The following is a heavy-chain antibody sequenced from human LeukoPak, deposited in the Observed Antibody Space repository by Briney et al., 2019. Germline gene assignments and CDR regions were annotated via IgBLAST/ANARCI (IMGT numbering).Heavy chain of an antibody. CDR2: IIPIFGTA. CDR1: GGTFTSYA. J-gene: IGHJ1*01. Sequence: GASVKVSCKASGGTFTSYAISWVRQAPGQGLEWMGGIIPIFGTANYAQKLQGRVTITTDESTSTAYMELSSLRSEDTAVYYCARGPDIVVVPAAIANSYFQHWGQGTLVTVSS. V-gene: IGHV1-69*05. D-gene: IGHD2-2*01. CDR3: ARGPDIVVVPAAIANSYFQH.